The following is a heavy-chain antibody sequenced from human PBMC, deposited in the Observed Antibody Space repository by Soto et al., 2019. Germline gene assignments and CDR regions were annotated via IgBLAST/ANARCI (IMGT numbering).Heavy chain of an antibody. J-gene: IGHJ4*02. CDR2: IYSGGST. D-gene: IGHD4-17*01. CDR1: GFTVSSNY. CDR3: ARGRGGLRRVYFDY. Sequence: GGSLRLSCAASGFTVSSNYMSWVRQAPGKGLEWVSVIYSGGSTYYADSVKGRFTISRDNSKNTLYLQMNSLRAEDTAVYYCARGRGGLRRVYFDYWGQGTLVTVSS. V-gene: IGHV3-53*01.